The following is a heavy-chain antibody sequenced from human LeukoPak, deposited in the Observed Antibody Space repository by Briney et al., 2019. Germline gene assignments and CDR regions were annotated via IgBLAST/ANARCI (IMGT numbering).Heavy chain of an antibody. J-gene: IGHJ4*02. CDR1: GGSFSGYY. CDR2: INHSGGT. D-gene: IGHD2-8*01. CDR3: ARGQGNGPYYFDY. V-gene: IGHV4-34*01. Sequence: SETLSLTCAVYGGSFSGYYWSWIRQPPGKGLEWIGEINHSGGTNYNPSLKSRVTISVDTSKNLFSLKLSSVTAADTAVYYCARGQGNGPYYFDYWGQGTLVTVSS.